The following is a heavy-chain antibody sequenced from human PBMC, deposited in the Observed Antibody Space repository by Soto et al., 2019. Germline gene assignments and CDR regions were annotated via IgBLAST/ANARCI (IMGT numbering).Heavy chain of an antibody. CDR1: GFTFSSYA. Sequence: GGSLRLSCAASGFTFSSYAMSWVRQAPGKGLEWVSAISGSGGSKYYADSLKGRFTNSRDNSKNTLYLQMNSLRAEDTAVYYCAKDAYSSSSGFDYWGQGTLVTVSS. V-gene: IGHV3-23*01. J-gene: IGHJ4*02. CDR3: AKDAYSSSSGFDY. D-gene: IGHD6-6*01. CDR2: ISGSGGSK.